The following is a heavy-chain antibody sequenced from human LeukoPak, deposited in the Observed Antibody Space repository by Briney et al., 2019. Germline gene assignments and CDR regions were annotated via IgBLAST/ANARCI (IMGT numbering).Heavy chain of an antibody. J-gene: IGHJ3*02. CDR3: AREAARDDAFDI. V-gene: IGHV3-7*01. CDR1: GFTFSSYW. Sequence: GGSLRLSCAASGFTFSSYWMSWVRQAPGKGLEWVANMNEDGSEQYYVDSVKGRFTISRDNAKKSLYLQMNSLRAEDTAVYYCAREAARDDAFDIWGQGTMVTVSS. D-gene: IGHD6-6*01. CDR2: MNEDGSEQ.